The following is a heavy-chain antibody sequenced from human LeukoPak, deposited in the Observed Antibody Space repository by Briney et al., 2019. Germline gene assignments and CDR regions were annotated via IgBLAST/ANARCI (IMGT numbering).Heavy chain of an antibody. D-gene: IGHD2-15*01. Sequence: GASVKVSCKASGYTFTSYDINWVRQATGQGLEWMGWMNPNSGNTGYAQKFQGRVTMTRNTSISTAYMELSSLRSEDTAVYYCARDRNRRWPRFDPWGQGTLVTVSS. J-gene: IGHJ5*02. V-gene: IGHV1-8*01. CDR3: ARDRNRRWPRFDP. CDR1: GYTFTSYD. CDR2: MNPNSGNT.